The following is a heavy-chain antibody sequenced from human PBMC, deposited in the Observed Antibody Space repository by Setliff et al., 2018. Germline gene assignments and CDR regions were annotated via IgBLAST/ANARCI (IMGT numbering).Heavy chain of an antibody. J-gene: IGHJ4*02. Sequence: ASVKVSCKASGYTFTSYGISWVRQAPGQGLEGMGWISAYNGNTNYAQKFQGRVTITRDASASTAYMELSSLRSEDTAVYYCARERARDSSGYYSDYWGQGTLVTVS. CDR2: ISAYNGNT. V-gene: IGHV1-18*01. CDR1: GYTFTSYG. CDR3: ARERARDSSGYYSDY. D-gene: IGHD3-22*01.